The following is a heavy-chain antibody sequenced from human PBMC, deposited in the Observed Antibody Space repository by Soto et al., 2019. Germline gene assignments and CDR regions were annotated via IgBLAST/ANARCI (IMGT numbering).Heavy chain of an antibody. CDR2: VSGSGTGT. Sequence: GGSLRLSCAASGFTFSHFAMNWVRQAPGKGLEWVSAVSGSGTGTFYADSVTGRFTISRDNSKNTLYLQMNSLRAEDTAVYYCAKDTRGYTGYSDYWGQGALVTVSS. J-gene: IGHJ4*02. CDR3: AKDTRGYTGYSDY. CDR1: GFTFSHFA. V-gene: IGHV3-23*01. D-gene: IGHD5-12*01.